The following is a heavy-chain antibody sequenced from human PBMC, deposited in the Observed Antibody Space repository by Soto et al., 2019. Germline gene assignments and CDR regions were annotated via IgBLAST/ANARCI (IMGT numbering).Heavy chain of an antibody. V-gene: IGHV1-18*01. Sequence: QVQLVQSGAEVKKPGASVKVSCKGSGYIFNSYGFSWVRQAPGQGLEWMGWINPYSGNTNYAQNLQGRMTMTADTFTTTVYMELRSLRSDDTAVYYCARDSGSYWDYFDYWGQGTLVTVSS. D-gene: IGHD1-26*01. J-gene: IGHJ4*02. CDR3: ARDSGSYWDYFDY. CDR2: INPYSGNT. CDR1: GYIFNSYG.